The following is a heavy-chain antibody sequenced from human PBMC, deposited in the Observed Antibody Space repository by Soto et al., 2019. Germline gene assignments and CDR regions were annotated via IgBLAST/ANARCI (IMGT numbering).Heavy chain of an antibody. J-gene: IGHJ6*02. V-gene: IGHV4-38-2*02. CDR1: GYSIRNGYY. Sequence: SETLSLTCTVSGYSIRNGYYWGWIRQPPGKGLAWIGSIYYSGSTYYNPSLKSRVTISVDTSKNQFSLKLSSVTAADTAVYYCARQGIHPGHYYYYGMDVWGQGTTVTVSS. D-gene: IGHD5-18*01. CDR2: IYYSGST. CDR3: ARQGIHPGHYYYYGMDV.